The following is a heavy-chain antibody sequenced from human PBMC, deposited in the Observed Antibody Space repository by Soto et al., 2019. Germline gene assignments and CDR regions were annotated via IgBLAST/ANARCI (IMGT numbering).Heavy chain of an antibody. CDR1: GFTFSSYS. D-gene: IGHD3-3*01. CDR2: ISSSSSTI. Sequence: PGGSLRLSCAASGFTFSSYSMNWVRQAPGKGLEWVSYISSSSSTIYYADSVKGRFTISRDNAKNSLYLQMNSLRAEDTAVYYCARDQLTIFGEAWGQGTLVTVSS. V-gene: IGHV3-48*01. CDR3: ARDQLTIFGEA. J-gene: IGHJ5*02.